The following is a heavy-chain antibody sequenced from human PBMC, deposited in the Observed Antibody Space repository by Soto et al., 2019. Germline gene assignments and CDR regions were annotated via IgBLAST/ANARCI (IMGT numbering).Heavy chain of an antibody. J-gene: IGHJ5*02. CDR3: GRILVDTCRTYWLDP. CDR2: IYYIGYN. Sequence: ETLSLTCTVSVCSCSSGYYYWSRLVPAPGQGLEWIGYIYYIGYNNYNPSVKSRVIIAVDTSKNLFSLKLTCVTAADTAVCYWGRILVDTCRTYWLDPWGQGTLVTVSS. CDR1: VCSCSSGYYY. D-gene: IGHD5-18*01. V-gene: IGHV4-61*01.